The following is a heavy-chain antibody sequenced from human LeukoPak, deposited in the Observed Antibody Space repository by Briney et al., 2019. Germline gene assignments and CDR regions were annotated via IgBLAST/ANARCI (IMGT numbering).Heavy chain of an antibody. J-gene: IGHJ3*02. CDR2: IKQDGSEK. CDR1: GFTFSTYW. Sequence: GGSLRLSCAASGFTFSTYWMNWVRQAPGKGLEWVANIKQDGSEKYYVDSVKGRFTISRDNAKNTLYLQMNSLRAEDTAVYYCASWGMNGPNDAFDIWGQGTMVTVSS. V-gene: IGHV3-7*01. CDR3: ASWGMNGPNDAFDI. D-gene: IGHD2-8*01.